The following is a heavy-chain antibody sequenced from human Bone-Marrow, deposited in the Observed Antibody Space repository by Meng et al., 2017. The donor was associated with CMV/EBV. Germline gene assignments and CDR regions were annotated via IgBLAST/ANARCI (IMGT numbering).Heavy chain of an antibody. CDR2: IRYDGSNK. V-gene: IGHV3-30*02. Sequence: GKSLKISCAASGFTFSSYGMHWVRQAPGKGLEWVAFIRYDGSNKYYADSVKGRFTISRDNSKNTLYLQMNSLRAEDTAVYYCAKDRRYDFWSGFGYWGQGTLVTVSS. D-gene: IGHD3-3*01. CDR3: AKDRRYDFWSGFGY. J-gene: IGHJ4*02. CDR1: GFTFSSYG.